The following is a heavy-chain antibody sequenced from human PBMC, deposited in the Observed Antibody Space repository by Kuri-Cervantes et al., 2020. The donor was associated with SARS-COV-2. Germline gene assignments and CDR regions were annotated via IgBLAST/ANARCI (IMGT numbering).Heavy chain of an antibody. CDR3: ARDTRRRSGNLPFDY. Sequence: GGSLRLSRAASGFTFDDYAMHWVRQAPGKGLEWVSGISWNSGSIGYADSVKGRFTISRDNAKNSLYLQMNSLRAEDTALYYCARDTRRRSGNLPFDYWGQGTLVTVSS. J-gene: IGHJ4*02. D-gene: IGHD3-3*01. CDR2: ISWNSGSI. CDR1: GFTFDDYA. V-gene: IGHV3-9*01.